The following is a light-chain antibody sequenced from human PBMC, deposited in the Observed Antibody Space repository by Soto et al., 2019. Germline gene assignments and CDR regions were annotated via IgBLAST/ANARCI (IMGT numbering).Light chain of an antibody. V-gene: IGLV2-8*01. CDR2: EVT. Sequence: QSALTQPPSASGSPGQSVTISCTGNSSDVGAYNYVSWYQQHPGKAPKLMIYEVTKRPSGVPDRFSGSKSGNTASLTVSGLQAEDEADYFCSSYAGSKNYVVFGGGTKLTVL. J-gene: IGLJ2*01. CDR1: SSDVGAYNY. CDR3: SSYAGSKNYVV.